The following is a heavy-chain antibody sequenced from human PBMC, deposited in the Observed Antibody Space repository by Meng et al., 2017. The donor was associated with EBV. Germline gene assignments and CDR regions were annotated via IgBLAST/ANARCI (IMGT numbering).Heavy chain of an antibody. Sequence: QLQGSGPGLVKPSGTLPLPCTVSGASVSGGTFHWSWIRQPPGKELQWIGYIYDGGTTIYNPSLKSRVTIFLDTSRNQFSLGLRSVTTADTAVYYCAKSSSSTPGVVDSWGQGTLVTVSS. CDR3: AKSSSSTPGVVDS. CDR2: IYDGGTT. V-gene: IGHV4-61*01. D-gene: IGHD2-2*01. CDR1: GASVSGGTFH. J-gene: IGHJ4*02.